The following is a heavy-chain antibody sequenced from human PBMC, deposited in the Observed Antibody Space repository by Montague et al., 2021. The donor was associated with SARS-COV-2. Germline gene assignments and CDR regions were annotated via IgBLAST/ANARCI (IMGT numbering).Heavy chain of an antibody. CDR1: GGSISSSNYY. J-gene: IGHJ3*02. D-gene: IGHD5-12*01. CDR3: ARRGRKLLPVATTIGGFDI. Sequence: ETLSLTCTVAGGSISSSNYYWDWIRQPPGKGLEWIGSIYDSGSTYYNPSLKSRVTISVDTSKSHFSLKLSSVTAADTAVYYCARRGRKLLPVATTIGGFDIWGQGTMVTVSS. CDR2: IYDSGST. V-gene: IGHV4-39*02.